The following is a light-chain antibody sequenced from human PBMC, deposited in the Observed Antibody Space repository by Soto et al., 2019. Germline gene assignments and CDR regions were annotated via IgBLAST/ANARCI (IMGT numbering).Light chain of an antibody. V-gene: IGKV3-20*01. Sequence: EIVLTQSPGTLSLSPGERATLSCRASESVTRSYLAWYQQKPGQAPRVLIYGASSRATGIPDRFSGSGSATDFTLTISRLAPEDFAVYYCQQYGSSPFTFGQGTKLEIK. J-gene: IGKJ2*01. CDR1: ESVTRSY. CDR3: QQYGSSPFT. CDR2: GAS.